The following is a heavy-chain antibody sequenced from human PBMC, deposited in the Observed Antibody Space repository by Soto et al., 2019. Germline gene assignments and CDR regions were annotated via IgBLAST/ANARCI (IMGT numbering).Heavy chain of an antibody. CDR1: GLTFSNNY. J-gene: IGHJ4*02. Sequence: EVQLVETGGGLIQPGGSLRLSCAASGLTFSNNYMSWVPQAPGKGLEWVSLIYSGGSTYYADSVKGRFTISRDNSKNTLYLQMNSLRAEDTAVYYCATYSSLDYWGQGTLVTVSS. CDR3: ATYSSLDY. D-gene: IGHD6-13*01. CDR2: IYSGGST. V-gene: IGHV3-53*02.